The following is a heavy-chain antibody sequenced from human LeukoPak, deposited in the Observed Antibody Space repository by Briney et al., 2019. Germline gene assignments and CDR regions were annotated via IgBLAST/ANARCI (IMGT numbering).Heavy chain of an antibody. V-gene: IGHV1-46*01. J-gene: IGHJ5*02. CDR2: INPSGGST. CDR3: AREEYSSGWYSGNWFDP. Sequence: PGASVKVSCKASGYTFTSYYMHWVRQAPGQGLEWMGIINPSGGSTSYAQKFQGRVTMTRDTSTSTVYMELSSLRSEDTAVYYCAREEYSSGWYSGNWFDPWGQGTLVTVSS. CDR1: GYTFTSYY. D-gene: IGHD6-19*01.